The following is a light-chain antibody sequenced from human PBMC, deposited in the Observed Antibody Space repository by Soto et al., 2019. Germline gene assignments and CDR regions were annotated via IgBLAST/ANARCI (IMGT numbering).Light chain of an antibody. CDR3: CSYAGSYTFV. CDR1: ASDVGGYSY. J-gene: IGLJ1*01. CDR2: DVS. Sequence: QSALTQPRSVSGSPGQSVTISCTGTASDVGGYSYVSWYQQHPGKVLKLIIYDVSKWPSGVPDRFSGSKSGNTASLTISGLQAEDEGDYYCCSYAGSYTFVFGTGTKVTVL. V-gene: IGLV2-11*01.